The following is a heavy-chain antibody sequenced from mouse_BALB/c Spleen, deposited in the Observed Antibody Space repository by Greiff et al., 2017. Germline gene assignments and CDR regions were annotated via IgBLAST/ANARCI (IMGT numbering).Heavy chain of an antibody. Sequence: EVHLVESGPGLVKPSQSLSLTCSVTGYSITSGYYWNWIRQFPGNKLEWMGYISYDGSNNYNPSLKNRISITRDTSKNQFFLKLNSVTTEDTATYYCARVGYDEDYAMDYWGQGTSVTVSS. CDR2: ISYDGSN. V-gene: IGHV3-6*02. CDR3: ARVGYDEDYAMDY. J-gene: IGHJ4*01. D-gene: IGHD2-2*01. CDR1: GYSITSGYY.